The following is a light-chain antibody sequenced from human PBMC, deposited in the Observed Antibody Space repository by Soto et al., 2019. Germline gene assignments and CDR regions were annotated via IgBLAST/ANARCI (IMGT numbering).Light chain of an antibody. Sequence: EIVLTQSPGTLSLSPGERATLSCRASQSVSSDYLAWYQQRPGQAPRLLIYAASSRATGIPDRFSGSGSGTDFTLTISRLEPEDFATYYCQHYNSYSEAFGQGTKVDIK. J-gene: IGKJ1*01. V-gene: IGKV3-20*01. CDR3: QHYNSYSEA. CDR2: AAS. CDR1: QSVSSDY.